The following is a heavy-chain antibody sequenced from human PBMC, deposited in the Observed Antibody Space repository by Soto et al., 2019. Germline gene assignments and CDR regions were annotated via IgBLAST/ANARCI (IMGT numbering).Heavy chain of an antibody. J-gene: IGHJ6*02. Sequence: QVQLVQSGAEVKKPGSSVKVSCKASGGTFSSYAINWVRQAPGQGLEWMGGIIPIFGTANYAQKFQGRVTITADESTSTAYMERASLRSEDTAVYYCARGGGSGNYRYYGMDVWGQGTTVTVSS. CDR1: GGTFSSYA. D-gene: IGHD3-10*01. V-gene: IGHV1-69*12. CDR3: ARGGGSGNYRYYGMDV. CDR2: IIPIFGTA.